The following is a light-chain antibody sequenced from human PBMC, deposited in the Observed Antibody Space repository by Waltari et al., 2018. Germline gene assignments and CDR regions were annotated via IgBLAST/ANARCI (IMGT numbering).Light chain of an antibody. Sequence: EIALTQSPGTLSVSPGERATLSCRASQPIDRDYLAWYQLRPGQAPRLLIYGASVRNTGIPARFSGSGSGADFTLTISRLEPEDFADYYCQYTHNSWTFGQGSKVDFK. J-gene: IGKJ1*01. V-gene: IGKV3-20*01. CDR2: GAS. CDR3: QYTHNSWT. CDR1: QPIDRDY.